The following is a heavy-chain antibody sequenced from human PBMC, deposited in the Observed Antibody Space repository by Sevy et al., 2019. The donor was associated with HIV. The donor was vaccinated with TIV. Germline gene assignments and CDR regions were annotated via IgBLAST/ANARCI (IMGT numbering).Heavy chain of an antibody. D-gene: IGHD3-3*01. CDR1: GGSISSYY. V-gene: IGHV4-4*07. CDR2: IYTSGST. CDR3: ARDSPYYDFWSGFLPLDV. J-gene: IGHJ6*02. Sequence: SETLSLTCTVSGGSISSYYWSWIRQPAGKGLEWIGRIYTSGSTNYNPSLKSRVTMSVDTSKNQFSLKLGSVTAADTAVYYCARDSPYYDFWSGFLPLDVWGQGTTVTVSS.